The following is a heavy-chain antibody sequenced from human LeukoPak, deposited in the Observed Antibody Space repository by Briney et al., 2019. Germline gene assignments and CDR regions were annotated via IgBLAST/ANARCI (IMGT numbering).Heavy chain of an antibody. J-gene: IGHJ6*03. Sequence: ASVKVSCKASGYTFTGYYMHWVRQAPGQGLEWMGWINPNSGGTNYAQKFQGRVTMTRDTSISTAYMELSRLRSDDTAVYYCAGGGYCSGGSCYPGYYYYYYMDVWGKGTTVTVSS. CDR3: AGGGYCSGGSCYPGYYYYYYMDV. D-gene: IGHD2-15*01. CDR2: INPNSGGT. CDR1: GYTFTGYY. V-gene: IGHV1-2*02.